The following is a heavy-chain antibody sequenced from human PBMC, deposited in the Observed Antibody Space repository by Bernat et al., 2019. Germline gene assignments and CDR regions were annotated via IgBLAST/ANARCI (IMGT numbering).Heavy chain of an antibody. J-gene: IGHJ6*02. CDR3: ARDGPYYCDSSGSKYYYYYYGMDV. CDR1: GYTFTGYY. CDR2: INPNSGGT. V-gene: IGHV1-2*04. Sequence: QVQLVQSGAEVKKPGASVKVSCKASGYTFTGYYMHWVRQAPGQGLEWMGWINPNSGGTNYAQKFQGWVTMTRDTSISTAYMELSRLRSDDTAVYYCARDGPYYCDSSGSKYYYYYYGMDVWGQGTTVTVSS. D-gene: IGHD3-22*01.